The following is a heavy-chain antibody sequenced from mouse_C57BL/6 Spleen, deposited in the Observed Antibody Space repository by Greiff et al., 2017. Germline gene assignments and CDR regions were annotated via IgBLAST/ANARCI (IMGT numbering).Heavy chain of an antibody. Sequence: QVQLQQPGAELVKPGASVKLSCKASGYTFTSYWMHWVKQRPGRGLEWIGRIDPNSGGTKYNEKFKSKATLTVDKPSSTAYMQLSSLTSEDSAVYYCASDYYGSSSAWVAYWGQGTLVTVSA. J-gene: IGHJ3*01. V-gene: IGHV1-72*01. CDR3: ASDYYGSSSAWVAY. CDR1: GYTFTSYW. CDR2: IDPNSGGT. D-gene: IGHD1-1*01.